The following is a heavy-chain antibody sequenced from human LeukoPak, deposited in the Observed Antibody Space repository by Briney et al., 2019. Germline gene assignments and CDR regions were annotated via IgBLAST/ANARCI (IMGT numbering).Heavy chain of an antibody. CDR2: IYYSGST. J-gene: IGHJ3*02. Sequence: SETLSLTCTVSGGSISSYYWSWIRQPPGKGLEWIGYIYYSGSTNYNPSLKSRVTISVDTSKNQFSLKLSSVTAADTAVYYCARGGIVVVVAAPGAFDIWGQGTMVTVSS. CDR1: GGSISSYY. V-gene: IGHV4-59*01. D-gene: IGHD2-15*01. CDR3: ARGGIVVVVAAPGAFDI.